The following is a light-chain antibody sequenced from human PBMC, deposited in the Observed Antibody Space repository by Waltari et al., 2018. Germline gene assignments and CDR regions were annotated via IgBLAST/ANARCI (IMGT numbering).Light chain of an antibody. J-gene: IGKJ1*01. CDR3: QHYVRLPAT. V-gene: IGKV3-20*01. CDR1: QSVSRA. Sequence: EIVLTQSPGSLSSSPGERVPLSCRASQSVSRALAWYQQKTGQAPRLLIFGASNRATGIPDRFSGSGSGTDFSLTISRLEPEDFAVYYCQHYVRLPATFGRGTKVEIK. CDR2: GAS.